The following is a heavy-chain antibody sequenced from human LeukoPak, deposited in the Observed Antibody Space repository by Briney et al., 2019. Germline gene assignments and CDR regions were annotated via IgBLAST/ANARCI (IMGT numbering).Heavy chain of an antibody. V-gene: IGHV3-7*01. D-gene: IGHD1-7*01. CDR3: VRESSNYVGGFDC. CDR2: INKDGRDK. Sequence: AGGSLRLSCIASGFSISNYYINWVRQAPGKGLEWVANINKDGRDKYFLDSVKSRFTISRDNTKNSVYLQMDSLRAEDTAVYYCVRESSNYVGGFDCWGQGALVTVSS. J-gene: IGHJ4*02. CDR1: GFSISNYY.